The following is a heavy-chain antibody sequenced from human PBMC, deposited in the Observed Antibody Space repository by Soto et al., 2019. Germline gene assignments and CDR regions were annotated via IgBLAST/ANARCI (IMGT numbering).Heavy chain of an antibody. V-gene: IGHV4-59*01. Sequence: QVQLQESGPGLVKPSETLSLTCTVSGGSISSYYWSWIRQPPGKGLEWIGYIYYSGSTNYNPSLKSRFTIPESPSKKQFALKLIAVTAAETAVYSSAREGCSSTSCYPPYCYDGMDVWGQGTTVTVSS. J-gene: IGHJ6*02. CDR2: IYYSGST. CDR3: AREGCSSTSCYPPYCYDGMDV. CDR1: GGSISSYY. D-gene: IGHD2-2*01.